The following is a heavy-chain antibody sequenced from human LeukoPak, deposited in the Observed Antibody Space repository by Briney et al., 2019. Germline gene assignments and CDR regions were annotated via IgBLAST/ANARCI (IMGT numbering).Heavy chain of an antibody. CDR2: IYYSGST. D-gene: IGHD6-19*01. CDR3: ARADKSSGEFDY. Sequence: PSETLSLTCTVSGGSISSSSYYWGWIRQPPGKGLEWIGSIYYSGSTYYNPSLKSRVTISVDTSKNQFSLKLSSVTAADTAVYYCARADKSSGEFDYWGQGTLVTVSS. CDR1: GGSISSSSYY. J-gene: IGHJ4*02. V-gene: IGHV4-39*07.